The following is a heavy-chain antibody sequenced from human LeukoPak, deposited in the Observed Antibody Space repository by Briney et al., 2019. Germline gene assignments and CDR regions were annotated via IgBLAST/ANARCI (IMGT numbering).Heavy chain of an antibody. CDR1: GYTFTSYG. Sequence: VASVKVSCKASGYTFTSYGISWVRQAPGQGLEWMGWISAYNGNTNYAQKLQGRVTMTTDTSTSTVYMELRSLRSDDAAVYYCAKAGSGGGAFDIWGQATKVTVSS. D-gene: IGHD6-19*01. CDR3: AKAGSGGGAFDI. V-gene: IGHV1-18*01. CDR2: ISAYNGNT. J-gene: IGHJ3*02.